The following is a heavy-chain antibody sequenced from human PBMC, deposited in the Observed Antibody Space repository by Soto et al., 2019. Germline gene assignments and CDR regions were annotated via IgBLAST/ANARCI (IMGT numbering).Heavy chain of an antibody. CDR2: ISSSSSST. V-gene: IGHV3-23*01. D-gene: IGHD1-26*01. CDR3: AKVKGSPTEVHSAFDI. J-gene: IGHJ3*02. Sequence: GGSLRLSCIGSGFTFSNYAMSWVRQAPGKGPEWVSYISSSSSSTYYADSVKGRFTISRDNSKNTLYLQMNSLRAEDTAVYYCAKVKGSPTEVHSAFDIWGQGTMVTVSS. CDR1: GFTFSNYA.